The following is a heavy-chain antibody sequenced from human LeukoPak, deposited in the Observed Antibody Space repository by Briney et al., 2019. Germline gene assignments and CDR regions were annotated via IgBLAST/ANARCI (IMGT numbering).Heavy chain of an antibody. CDR1: GGSFSGYS. J-gene: IGHJ6*03. D-gene: IGHD4-23*01. CDR3: ATRPTPPYYYYMDV. Sequence: SETLSLTCAVYGGSFSGYSWTWIRQPPGRGLEWIGEINHSGTTNYNPSLKSRVTISVDTSKNQFSLKLSSVTSADTAVYYCATRPTPPYYYYMDVWGKGTTVTVSS. CDR2: INHSGTT. V-gene: IGHV4-34*01.